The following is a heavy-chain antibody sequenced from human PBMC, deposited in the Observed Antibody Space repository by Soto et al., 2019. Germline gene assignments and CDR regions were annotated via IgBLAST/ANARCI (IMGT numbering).Heavy chain of an antibody. D-gene: IGHD2-2*01. CDR3: ASRTKSTRHGTGMDV. CDR1: GGTFSSYA. V-gene: IGHV1-69*05. CDR2: IIPIFGTA. Sequence: SVKVSCKASGGTFSSYAISWVRQAPGQGLEWMGGIIPIFGTANYAQKFQGRVTITTDESTSTAYMELSSLRSEDTAVYYCASRTKSTRHGTGMDVRGQGTTVTVSS. J-gene: IGHJ6*02.